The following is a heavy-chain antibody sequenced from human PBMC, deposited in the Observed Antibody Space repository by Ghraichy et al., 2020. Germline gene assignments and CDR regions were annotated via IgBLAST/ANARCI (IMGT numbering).Heavy chain of an antibody. CDR3: SRRSASSDRFDS. Sequence: ASLKVSCKASGYTFTDNYIHWVRQAPGEGLEWMGWINPHSGDTKYAQTFQGRVTMTRDTSTNTAYMELSGLRSVDTAVYFCSRRSASSDRFDSWGQGTPVTISS. CDR1: GYTFTDNY. J-gene: IGHJ5*01. V-gene: IGHV1-2*02. CDR2: INPHSGDT.